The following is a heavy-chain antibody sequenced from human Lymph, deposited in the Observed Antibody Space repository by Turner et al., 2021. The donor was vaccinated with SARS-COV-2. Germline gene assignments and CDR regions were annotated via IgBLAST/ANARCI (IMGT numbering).Heavy chain of an antibody. CDR2: ISGSGGDT. D-gene: IGHD3-22*01. J-gene: IGHJ4*02. CDR3: AKGVRGAMIVVVIPYFDY. V-gene: IGHV3-23*01. Sequence: EVQLLESGRGWVQHGGSLKLSCAAHGCTFSSYAMSWVRQGPGKGLEWVSAISGSGGDTYYADSVKGRFTISIDNSKNTLYLQMNSLRAEDTAVYYCAKGVRGAMIVVVIPYFDYWGQGTLVTVSS. CDR1: GCTFSSYA.